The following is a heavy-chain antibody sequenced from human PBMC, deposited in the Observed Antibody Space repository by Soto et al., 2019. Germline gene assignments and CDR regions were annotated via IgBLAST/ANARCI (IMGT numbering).Heavy chain of an antibody. CDR3: AAVDDCGDSSPALSY. D-gene: IGHD4-17*01. Sequence: QVQLVQSGAEVKKPGASVKVSCKASGYTFTSYYMHWVRQAPGQGLAWMGINNPSGGSTTYARLFQGRVIMTSDTSTGTVYMELSSLRSEDTAVYYCAAVDDCGDSSPALSYWGQGTLVTVSS. J-gene: IGHJ4*02. CDR1: GYTFTSYY. CDR2: NNPSGGST. V-gene: IGHV1-46*03.